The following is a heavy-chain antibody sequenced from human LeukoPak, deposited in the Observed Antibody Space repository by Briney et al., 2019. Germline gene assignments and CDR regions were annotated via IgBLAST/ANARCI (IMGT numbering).Heavy chain of an antibody. CDR1: GFTFSSYA. D-gene: IGHD6-19*01. CDR2: ISYDGGNQ. V-gene: IGHV3-30*04. CDR3: ARDRGPTIAVPYYFDY. Sequence: PGGSLRLSCAASGFTFSSYASHWVRQAPGKGLEGGAVISYDGGNQYYADSVTGRICISRDNSKNTMYLQFYSLKTEDTAVYYCARDRGPTIAVPYYFDYWGQGTLVTVSS. J-gene: IGHJ4*02.